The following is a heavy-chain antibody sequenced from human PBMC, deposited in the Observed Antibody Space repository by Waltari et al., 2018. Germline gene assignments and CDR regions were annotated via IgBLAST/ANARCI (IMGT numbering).Heavy chain of an antibody. CDR3: ARDLDYGSGSYALDY. Sequence: QVQLQESGPGLVKPSQTLSLTCTVSGGSISSGSYYWSWIRQPAGKGLEWIGRIYTSGSTNSNPSLKSRVTISVDTSKNQFSLKLSSVTAADTAVYYCARDLDYGSGSYALDYWGQGTLVTVSS. V-gene: IGHV4-61*02. CDR1: GGSISSGSYY. J-gene: IGHJ4*02. CDR2: IYTSGST. D-gene: IGHD3-10*01.